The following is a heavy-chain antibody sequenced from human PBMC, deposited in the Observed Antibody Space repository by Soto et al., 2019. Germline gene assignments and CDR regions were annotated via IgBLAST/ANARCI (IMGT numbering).Heavy chain of an antibody. CDR2: IRSKNNNFAT. V-gene: IGHV3-73*02. Sequence: ERQLVESGGGLVQSGESLTLSCAAFGFSLSDSDIHWVRQASGKGLEWVGRIRSKNNNFATSYGEVARGRFIISRDDSDNTASLQMSRLRSDDTAVYYCSRHQEGRRMVFYGMDVWGRGTTVTVSS. D-gene: IGHD2-8*01. J-gene: IGHJ6*02. CDR1: GFSLSDSD. CDR3: SRHQEGRRMVFYGMDV.